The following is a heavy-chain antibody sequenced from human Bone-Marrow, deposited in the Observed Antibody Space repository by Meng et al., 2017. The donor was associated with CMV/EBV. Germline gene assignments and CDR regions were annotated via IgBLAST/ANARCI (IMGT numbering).Heavy chain of an antibody. CDR1: GAAIKNYN. J-gene: IGHJ4*02. D-gene: IGHD3-16*01. Sequence: QSPIPESGPGLVKPSETLAFTCIVSGAAIKNYNWNWVRQPAGQGLEWIGLIQVIWHTVYNPSLKSRVTVSLDASKSQFSLTLNSVTAADTATYYCAGSRPGGGACDYWGQGILVTVSS. V-gene: IGHV4-4*07. CDR3: AGSRPGGGACDY. CDR2: IQVIWHT.